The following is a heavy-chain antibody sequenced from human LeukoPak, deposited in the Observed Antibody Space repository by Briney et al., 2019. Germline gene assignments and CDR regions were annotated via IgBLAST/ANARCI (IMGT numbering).Heavy chain of an antibody. V-gene: IGHV3-48*03. Sequence: GGSLILSCAASGFTFSSYEGNWVRQATGKGLEWISYISSGGNTIYYADSVKGRFTISRDNARNSVYLQMNSLRAEDTAVYYCARKVTGTTFFDYWGQGTLVTVAS. J-gene: IGHJ4*02. CDR2: ISSGGNTI. CDR1: GFTFSSYE. CDR3: ARKVTGTTFFDY. D-gene: IGHD1-1*01.